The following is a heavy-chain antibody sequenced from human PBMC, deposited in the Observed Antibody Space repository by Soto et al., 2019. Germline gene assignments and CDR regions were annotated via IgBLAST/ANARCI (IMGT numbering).Heavy chain of an antibody. CDR2: VSYDASNK. Sequence: QVKLVESGGGVVQPGGSLRLSCAASGFSLSDYAMHWVRQAPGKGMVWVASVSYDASNKYYTESVKGRVSISSDTSKNTRPVQLDTLRPDYTAAYHCARDGPRPQTRGWDFVMLDQWGQGSLLTVA. J-gene: IGHJ4*02. D-gene: IGHD6-19*01. CDR1: GFSLSDYA. V-gene: IGHV3-30-3*01. CDR3: ARDGPRPQTRGWDFVMLDQ.